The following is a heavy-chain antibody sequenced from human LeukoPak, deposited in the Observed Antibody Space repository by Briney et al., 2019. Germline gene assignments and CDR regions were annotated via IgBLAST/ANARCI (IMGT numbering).Heavy chain of an antibody. D-gene: IGHD3-9*01. CDR3: AGSRQGDYDILTGYTN. Sequence: SVKVSCEASGGTFSSYAISWVRQAPGQGLEWMGGIIPIFGTANYAQKFQGRVTITADESTSTAYMELSSLRSEDTAVYYCAGSRQGDYDILTGYTNWGQGTLVTVSS. J-gene: IGHJ4*02. CDR2: IIPIFGTA. V-gene: IGHV1-69*01. CDR1: GGTFSSYA.